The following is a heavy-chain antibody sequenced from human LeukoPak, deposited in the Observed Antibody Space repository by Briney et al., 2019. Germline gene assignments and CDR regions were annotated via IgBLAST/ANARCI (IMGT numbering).Heavy chain of an antibody. V-gene: IGHV3-11*01. Sequence: YXXXXIRQAPWKGLEGISYISSDGSTVYSADSVKGRFAFSRDNAKHSLYLQMDSLRAEDTAVYYCARDSRGAFDIWGQGSMVTVSS. CDR3: ARDSRGAFDI. CDR1: YX. D-gene: IGHD3-10*01. CDR2: ISSDGSTV. J-gene: IGHJ3*02.